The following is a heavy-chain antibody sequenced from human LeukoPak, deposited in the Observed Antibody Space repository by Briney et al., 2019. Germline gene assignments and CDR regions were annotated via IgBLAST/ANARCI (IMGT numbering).Heavy chain of an antibody. J-gene: IGHJ4*02. D-gene: IGHD4-23*01. V-gene: IGHV4-61*08. Sequence: SETLSLTCTVSGGSISSSGYYWGWVRQPPGKGLEWIGRFYSTGSTNYNPSLKSRVTTSVDTSKNQFSLKLSSVTAADTAVYYCARDTGTVVDYWGQGTLVTVSS. CDR1: GGSISSSGYY. CDR2: FYSTGST. CDR3: ARDTGTVVDY.